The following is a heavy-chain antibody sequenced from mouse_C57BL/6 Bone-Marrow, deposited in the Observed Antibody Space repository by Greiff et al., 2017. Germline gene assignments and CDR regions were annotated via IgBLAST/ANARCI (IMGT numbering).Heavy chain of an antibody. CDR3: AREGDYYGSSYGLYWYFDV. D-gene: IGHD1-1*01. CDR2: IYPGNGDT. V-gene: IGHV1-12*01. Sequence: LQESGAELVRPGASVKMSCKASGYTFTSYNMHWVKQTPRQGLEWIGAIYPGNGDTSYNQKFKGKATLTVDKSSSTAYMQLSSLTSEDSAVYFCAREGDYYGSSYGLYWYFDVWGTGTTVTVSS. CDR1: GYTFTSYN. J-gene: IGHJ1*03.